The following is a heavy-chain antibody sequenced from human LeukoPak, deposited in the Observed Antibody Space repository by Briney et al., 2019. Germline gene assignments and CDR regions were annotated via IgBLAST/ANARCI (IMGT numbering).Heavy chain of an antibody. CDR1: GGTFSSYV. CDR3: ARDGGGYSGYDLLNPYYGMDV. J-gene: IGHJ6*04. V-gene: IGHV1-69*06. CDR2: IIPIFGTA. Sequence: ASVKVSCKASGGTFSSYVISWVRQAPGQGLEWMGGIIPIFGTANYAQKFQGRVTITADKSTSTAYMELSSLRSEDTAVYYCARDGGGYSGYDLLNPYYGMDVWGKGTTVTVSS. D-gene: IGHD5-12*01.